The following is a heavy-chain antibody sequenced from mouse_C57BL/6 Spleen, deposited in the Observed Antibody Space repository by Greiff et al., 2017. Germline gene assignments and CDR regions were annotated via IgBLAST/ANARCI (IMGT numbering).Heavy chain of an antibody. J-gene: IGHJ1*03. CDR3: ARSFYYYGSSHWYFDV. CDR2: IRNKANGYTT. D-gene: IGHD1-1*01. CDR1: GFTFTDYY. Sequence: EVQVVESGGGLVQPGGSLSLSCAASGFTFTDYYMSWVRQPPGKALEWLGFIRNKANGYTTEYSASVKGRFTISRDNSQSILYLQMNALGAEDSATYYCARSFYYYGSSHWYFDVWGTGTTVTVSS. V-gene: IGHV7-3*01.